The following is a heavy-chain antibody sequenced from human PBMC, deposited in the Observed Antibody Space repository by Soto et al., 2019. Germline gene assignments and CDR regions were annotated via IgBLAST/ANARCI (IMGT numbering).Heavy chain of an antibody. CDR1: GGSISSSSYY. D-gene: IGHD6-6*01. V-gene: IGHV4-39*01. CDR3: ARHSSSSYNWFDP. Sequence: QLQLQESGPGLVKPSETLSLTCTVSGGSISSSSYYWGWIRQPPGKGLEWIGSIYYSGSTYYNPYLKSRVTISVDTSKNQFSLKLSSVTAADTAVYYGARHSSSSYNWFDPWGQGTLVTVSS. J-gene: IGHJ5*02. CDR2: IYYSGST.